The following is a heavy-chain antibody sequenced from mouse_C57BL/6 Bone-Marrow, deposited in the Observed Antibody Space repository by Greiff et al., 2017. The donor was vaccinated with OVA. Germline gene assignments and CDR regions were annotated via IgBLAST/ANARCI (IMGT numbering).Heavy chain of an antibody. CDR2: IYPGDGDT. Sequence: QVQLQQSGPELVKPGASVKISCKASGYAFSSSWMNWVKQRPGKGLEWIGRIYPGDGDTNYNGKFKSKATLTADKSSSTAYMQLSSLTSEDSAVYFCARLQGVTQFAYWGQGTLVTVSA. V-gene: IGHV1-82*01. CDR3: ARLQGVTQFAY. CDR1: GYAFSSSW. D-gene: IGHD2-1*01. J-gene: IGHJ3*01.